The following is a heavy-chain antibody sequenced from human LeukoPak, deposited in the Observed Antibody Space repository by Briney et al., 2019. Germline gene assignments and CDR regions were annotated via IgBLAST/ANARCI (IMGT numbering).Heavy chain of an antibody. Sequence: GGSLRLSCAASGFSVSSNYMSWVRQAPGKGMEWVALIYTDGKTYYAGSVKGRFTLSRHNSNNTLCLQMNSLRAEDTAVYYCARDAGGDSSGFVDFWGQGTLVTVSS. D-gene: IGHD6-6*01. J-gene: IGHJ4*02. CDR3: ARDAGGDSSGFVDF. CDR2: IYTDGKT. V-gene: IGHV3-53*04. CDR1: GFSVSSNY.